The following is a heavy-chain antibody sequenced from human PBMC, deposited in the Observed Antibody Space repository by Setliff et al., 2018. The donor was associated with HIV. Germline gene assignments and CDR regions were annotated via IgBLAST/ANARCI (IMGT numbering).Heavy chain of an antibody. D-gene: IGHD2-8*01. CDR3: ASGSGYCTKGDCYIGVHRTPDKYYFDS. J-gene: IGHJ4*02. V-gene: IGHV1-69*05. CDR1: GYTFTNYG. CDR2: IVPLFGTT. Sequence: SVKVSCKTSGYTFTNYGIGWVRQAPGQGLEWMGGIVPLFGTTNYAQNFQGRLTITTDQIMTTAYMELTGLRSEDTAVYYCASGSGYCTKGDCYIGVHRTPDKYYFDSWGQGTLVTVSS.